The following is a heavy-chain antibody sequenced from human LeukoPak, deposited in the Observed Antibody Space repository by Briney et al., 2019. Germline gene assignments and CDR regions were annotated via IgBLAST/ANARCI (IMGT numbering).Heavy chain of an antibody. V-gene: IGHV4-34*01. Sequence: SETLSLTCAVYGGSFSGYYWSWIRQPPGKGLEWIGEINHSGSTNYNPSLKSRVTIPVDTSKNQFSLKLSSVTAADTAVYYCARGSPTEDSSTTNWFDPWGQGTLVTVSS. CDR1: GGSFSGYY. CDR3: ARGSPTEDSSTTNWFDP. J-gene: IGHJ5*02. CDR2: INHSGST. D-gene: IGHD1-1*01.